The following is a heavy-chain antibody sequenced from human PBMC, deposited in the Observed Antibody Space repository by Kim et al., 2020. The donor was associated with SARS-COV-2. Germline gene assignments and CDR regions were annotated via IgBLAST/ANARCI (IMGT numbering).Heavy chain of an antibody. CDR1: GFTFSYYA. D-gene: IGHD2-2*02. Sequence: GGSLRLSCAASGFTFSYYAMSWVRQAPGKGLEWGSAMSGSGGSTYYADSVMGRLTISRDNSKNTLYLQMNSLRAEDTAVYYCAKEGAIGPVDYFQHGGQGTLVTVSS. J-gene: IGHJ1*01. V-gene: IGHV3-23*01. CDR3: AKEGAIGPVDYFQH. CDR2: MSGSGGST.